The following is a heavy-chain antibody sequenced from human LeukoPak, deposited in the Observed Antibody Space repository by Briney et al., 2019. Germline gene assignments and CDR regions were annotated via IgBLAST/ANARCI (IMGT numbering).Heavy chain of an antibody. J-gene: IGHJ5*02. CDR1: GYTFTGYY. Sequence: GASVKVSCKASGYTFTGYYMHWVRQAPGQGLEWMGWINPNSGGTNYAQKFQGRVTMTRDTSISTAYMELSRLRSDDTAVYYCARDWNVVVPAAIWFDPWGQGTLVTVSS. CDR3: ARDWNVVVPAAIWFDP. V-gene: IGHV1-2*02. CDR2: INPNSGGT. D-gene: IGHD2-2*01.